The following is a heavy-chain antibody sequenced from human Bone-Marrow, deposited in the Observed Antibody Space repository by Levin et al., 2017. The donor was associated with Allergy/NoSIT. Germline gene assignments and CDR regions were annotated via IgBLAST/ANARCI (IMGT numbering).Heavy chain of an antibody. Sequence: GGSLRLSCAASGFPFTNAWMNWVRQAPGKGLEWVGRIQSTTDGATTDYAAPVKGRFSISRDDSKTTLYLQMNSLKTEDTAMYYCSTYYSGSAKDWGQGTLVTVSS. CDR1: GFPFTNAW. D-gene: IGHD3-10*01. V-gene: IGHV3-15*01. CDR3: STYYSGSAKD. J-gene: IGHJ4*02. CDR2: IQSTTDGATT.